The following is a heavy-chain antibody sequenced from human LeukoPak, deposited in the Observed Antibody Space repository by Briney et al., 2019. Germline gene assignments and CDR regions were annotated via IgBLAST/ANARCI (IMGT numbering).Heavy chain of an antibody. J-gene: IGHJ2*01. V-gene: IGHV3-33*03. CDR1: GLTFRNYG. Sequence: PGTPLRLSCVASGLTFRNYGFHWVRQAPGKGLEWVAIIYSGGGTTKYYAESVKDRFTITRDDSKDTVYLQMNSLSAEDTAVYYCVVILVPGGVWHFDLWGRGTLVTVSS. D-gene: IGHD2-2*01. CDR2: IYSGGGTTK. CDR3: VVILVPGGVWHFDL.